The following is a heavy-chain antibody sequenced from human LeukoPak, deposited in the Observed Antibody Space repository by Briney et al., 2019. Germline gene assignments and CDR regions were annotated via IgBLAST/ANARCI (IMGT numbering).Heavy chain of an antibody. CDR1: GFSFSIYW. V-gene: IGHV3-23*01. CDR2: IGSSGDDT. Sequence: GGSLSLSCAASGFSFSIYWWTWVRQAPGKGLEWVSFIGSSGDDTLYAGSVKGRFTISRDNSKNTLYLQMSSLRAEDTAVYYCAKHWGYSSLYSDLWGGGRLATVPS. J-gene: IGHJ2*01. D-gene: IGHD7-27*01. CDR3: AKHWGYSSLYSDL.